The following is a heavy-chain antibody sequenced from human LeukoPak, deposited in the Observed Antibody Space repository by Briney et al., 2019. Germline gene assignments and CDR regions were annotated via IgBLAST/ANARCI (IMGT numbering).Heavy chain of an antibody. CDR3: ARDTLGEGEDANYAVYYFDY. V-gene: IGHV3-21*01. D-gene: IGHD4/OR15-4a*01. CDR2: ISSSSRYI. J-gene: IGHJ4*02. CDR1: GFTFRRYS. Sequence: GGSLRLSCAASGFTFRRYSMNWVRQAPGKGLEWVSSISSSSRYISYAGSMKGRFTISRDNSKNSLYLQMNSLRAEDTAVYYCARDTLGEGEDANYAVYYFDYWGQGTVVTVSS.